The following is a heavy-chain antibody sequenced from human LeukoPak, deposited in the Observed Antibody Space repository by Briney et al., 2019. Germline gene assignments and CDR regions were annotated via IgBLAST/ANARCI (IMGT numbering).Heavy chain of an antibody. Sequence: GGSLRLSCAASGFTVSDYSMSWVRQAPGKGLEWVSAISGSGSYTDYADSVKGRFTISRDNAKKTLYLQMNSVRAEDTAVYYCARDFKEADPWGQGTLVTVSS. V-gene: IGHV3-23*01. J-gene: IGHJ5*02. CDR1: GFTVSDYS. CDR2: ISGSGSYT. CDR3: ARDFKEADP.